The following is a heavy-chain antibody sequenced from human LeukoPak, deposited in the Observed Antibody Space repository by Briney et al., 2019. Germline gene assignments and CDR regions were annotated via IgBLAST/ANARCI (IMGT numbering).Heavy chain of an antibody. CDR1: GGSISTSNW. CDR2: IYHSGST. V-gene: IGHV4-4*02. J-gene: IGHJ4*02. D-gene: IGHD6-19*01. Sequence: SGTLSLTCAVSGGSISTSNWWSWVRQPPGKGLEWIGEIYHSGSTNYNPSLKSRVTISVDKSKNQFSLKLSSVTAADTAVYYCARGTWSAGMNMRGYYFDYWGQGALVTVST. CDR3: ARGTWSAGMNMRGYYFDY.